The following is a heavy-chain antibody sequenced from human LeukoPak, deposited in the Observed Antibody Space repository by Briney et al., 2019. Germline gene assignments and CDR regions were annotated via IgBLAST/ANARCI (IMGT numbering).Heavy chain of an antibody. V-gene: IGHV1-18*01. Sequence: GASVKVSCKASGYTFTSYGISWVRQGPGQGLEWMGWISAYNDNTNYAQKLQGRVTMTTDTSTSTAYMELRSLRSDDTAVYSCARELKLGYCSSTSCSYGMDGWGQGTKVTVS. CDR2: ISAYNDNT. CDR1: GYTFTSYG. CDR3: ARELKLGYCSSTSCSYGMDG. D-gene: IGHD2-2*01. J-gene: IGHJ6*02.